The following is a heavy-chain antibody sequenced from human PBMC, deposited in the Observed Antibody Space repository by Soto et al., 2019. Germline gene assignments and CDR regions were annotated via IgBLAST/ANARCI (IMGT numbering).Heavy chain of an antibody. CDR2: ISAYNGNT. CDR1: GYTFTSYG. D-gene: IGHD3-10*01. CDR3: ARDKTEQQVRYFFDP. J-gene: IGHJ5*02. V-gene: IGHV1-18*01. Sequence: GASVKVSCKASGYTFTSYGISWVRQAPGQGLEWMGWISAYNGNTNYAQKLQGRVTMTTDTSTSTAYMELRSLRSDDTAVYYCARDKTEQQVRYFFDPWGQGTLVTVSS.